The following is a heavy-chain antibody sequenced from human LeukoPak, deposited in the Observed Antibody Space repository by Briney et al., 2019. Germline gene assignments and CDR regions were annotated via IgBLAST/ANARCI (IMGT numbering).Heavy chain of an antibody. CDR3: ARGHYDMGV. CDR1: GFTFSNSW. Sequence: PGGSLRLSCVASGFTFSNSWMTWVRQAPGKGLEWVASINQGGSEINYVDSVKGRFTISRDSAKNSLYLQMNSLRAEDTAVYYCARGHYDMGVWGQGTTVTVSS. J-gene: IGHJ6*02. V-gene: IGHV3-7*01. CDR2: INQGGSEI.